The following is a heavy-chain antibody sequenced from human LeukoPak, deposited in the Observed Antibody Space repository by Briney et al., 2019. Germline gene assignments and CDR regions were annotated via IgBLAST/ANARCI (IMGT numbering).Heavy chain of an antibody. J-gene: IGHJ4*02. CDR1: GFTFDDYA. V-gene: IGHV3-9*01. CDR2: IGWNSGSI. Sequence: QPGRSLRLSCAASGFTFDDYAMHWVRQAPGKGLEWVSGIGWNSGSIGYADSVKGRFTISRDNAKNSLYLQMNSLRAEDTALYYCARGGISSSGRGDYYFDYWGQGTLVTVSS. CDR3: ARGGISSSGRGDYYFDY. D-gene: IGHD6-19*01.